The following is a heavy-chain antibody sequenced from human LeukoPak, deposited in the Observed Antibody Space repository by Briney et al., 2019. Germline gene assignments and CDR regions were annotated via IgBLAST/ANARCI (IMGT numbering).Heavy chain of an antibody. CDR3: AKVLPGPFDY. Sequence: GGSLRLSCAASGFTLSSYAMHWVRQAPGKGLEWVAFTQHDGDNKYYADSVKGRFTISRDSSKNTLYLQMNSLRAEDTAVYYCAKVLPGPFDYWGQGTLVTVSS. CDR1: GFTLSSYA. D-gene: IGHD1-1*01. J-gene: IGHJ4*02. V-gene: IGHV3-30*02. CDR2: TQHDGDNK.